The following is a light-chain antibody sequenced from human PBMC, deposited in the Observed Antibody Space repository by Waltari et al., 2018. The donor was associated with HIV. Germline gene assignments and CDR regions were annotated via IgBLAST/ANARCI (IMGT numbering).Light chain of an antibody. CDR3: QQFGSPWT. J-gene: IGKJ1*01. V-gene: IGKV3-20*01. Sequence: EIVLTQSPGTLSLSPGERATLSCRASQSVSSSYLAWFQQKPGQAPRLLSYGASSRATCIPDRFSGSGSGTDFTLTISRVEPEDFAVDYCQQFGSPWTFGQGTKVEI. CDR2: GAS. CDR1: QSVSSSY.